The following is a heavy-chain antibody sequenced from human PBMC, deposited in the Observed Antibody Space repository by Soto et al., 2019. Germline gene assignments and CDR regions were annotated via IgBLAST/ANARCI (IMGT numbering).Heavy chain of an antibody. CDR1: GGTFSSYA. D-gene: IGHD2-21*02. J-gene: IGHJ6*02. Sequence: QVQLVQSGAEVKKPGSSVKVSCKAYGGTFSSYAISWVRQAPGQGLEWMGGIIPIFGTANYAQKFQGRVTITADKSTSTAYMELSSLRSEETAVYYCARTEVVTAIQAYYGMDVWGQGTTVTVSS. CDR3: ARTEVVTAIQAYYGMDV. V-gene: IGHV1-69*06. CDR2: IIPIFGTA.